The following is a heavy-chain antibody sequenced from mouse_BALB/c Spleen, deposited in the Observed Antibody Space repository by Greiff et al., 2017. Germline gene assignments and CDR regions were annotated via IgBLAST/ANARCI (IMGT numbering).Heavy chain of an antibody. CDR2: ISTYYGNT. CDR1: GYTFTDYA. V-gene: IGHV1-67*01. J-gene: IGHJ2*01. Sequence: VKLMESGPELVRPGVSVKISCKGSGYTFTDYAMHWVKQSHAKSLEWIGVISTYYGNTNYNQKFKGKATMTVDKSSSTAYMELARLTSEDSAIYYCARGKYDFFFDYWGQGTTLTVSS. CDR3: ARGKYDFFFDY. D-gene: IGHD2-4*01.